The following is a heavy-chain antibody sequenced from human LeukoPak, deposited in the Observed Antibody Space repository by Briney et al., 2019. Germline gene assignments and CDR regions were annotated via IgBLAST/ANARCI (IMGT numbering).Heavy chain of an antibody. CDR3: ARSSSGWSLDY. V-gene: IGHV4-59*01. J-gene: IGHJ4*02. D-gene: IGHD6-19*01. Sequence: SETLSLTCTVSGGSISSYYWSWIRQPPGKGLEWIGYIYYSGSTNYNPSLKSRVTISVDTSKNQFSLKLSSVTAADTAVYYCARSSSGWSLDYWGRGTLVTVSS. CDR1: GGSISSYY. CDR2: IYYSGST.